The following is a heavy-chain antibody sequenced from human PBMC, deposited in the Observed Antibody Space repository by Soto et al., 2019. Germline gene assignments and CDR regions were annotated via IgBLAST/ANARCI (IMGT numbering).Heavy chain of an antibody. J-gene: IGHJ6*02. Sequence: QVQLVESGGGEVQPGRSLTISCAASGFTFSTYGMHWVRQTPGKGLEWVAVISYDGTNKFYSDSVKGRFTISRDNFKNTLTLHTNSLRADDTAVYSCAKDLQSYGDYDYYCYGMDVWGLGTRVTVSS. CDR2: ISYDGTNK. D-gene: IGHD4-17*01. V-gene: IGHV3-30*18. CDR1: GFTFSTYG. CDR3: AKDLQSYGDYDYYCYGMDV.